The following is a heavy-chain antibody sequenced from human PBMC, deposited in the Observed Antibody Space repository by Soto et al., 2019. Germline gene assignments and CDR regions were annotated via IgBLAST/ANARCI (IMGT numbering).Heavy chain of an antibody. J-gene: IGHJ6*02. V-gene: IGHV1-69*01. Sequence: QVQLVQSGAEVKKPGSSVKVFCKASGGTFSNYTISWVRQAPGQGLEWMGGLIPVFGTTDYDQKFQGRVTLTADGSKSTAYMKLSSLRSADTAVYYCARSSPYIVVRKPTGNQDYYGMDVWGQGTTVTVSS. CDR3: ARSSPYIVVRKPTGNQDYYGMDV. D-gene: IGHD5-12*01. CDR2: LIPVFGTT. CDR1: GGTFSNYT.